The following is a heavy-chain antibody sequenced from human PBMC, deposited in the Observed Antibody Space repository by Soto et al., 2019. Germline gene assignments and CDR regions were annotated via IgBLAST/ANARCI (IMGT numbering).Heavy chain of an antibody. Sequence: SETLSLTCTVSGGSVSSGSYYWSWIRQPPGKGLEWIGYIYYSGSTNYNPSLKSRVTISVDTSKNQFSLKLSSVTAAGTAVYYCARGYSYGYPLYYYYGMDVWGQGTTVTVSS. D-gene: IGHD5-18*01. CDR1: GGSVSSGSYY. CDR2: IYYSGST. J-gene: IGHJ6*02. V-gene: IGHV4-61*01. CDR3: ARGYSYGYPLYYYYGMDV.